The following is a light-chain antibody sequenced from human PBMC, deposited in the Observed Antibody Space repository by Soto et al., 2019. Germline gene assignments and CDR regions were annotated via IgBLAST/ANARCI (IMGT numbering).Light chain of an antibody. CDR1: QSVATN. CDR2: GAY. CDR3: QHYNDLPLT. Sequence: EKVMTQSPATLSVSPGERVTLSCRASQSVATNLAWYQQKPGQAPRLLISGAYIRATGIPDRFIGSGSGTEFTHTITSQQSEDFAVYYCQHYNDLPLTFGQGTKEEIK. V-gene: IGKV3-15*01. J-gene: IGKJ1*01.